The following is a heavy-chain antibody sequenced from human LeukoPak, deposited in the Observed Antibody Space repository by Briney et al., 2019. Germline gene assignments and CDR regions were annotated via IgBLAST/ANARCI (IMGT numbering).Heavy chain of an antibody. J-gene: IGHJ4*02. V-gene: IGHV1-69*06. CDR3: ARAKGSSSGGNFDY. CDR1: GCTFSSYA. D-gene: IGHD6-6*01. CDR2: IIPIFGTA. Sequence: ASVKVSCKASGCTFSSYAISWVRQAPGQGLEWMGGIIPIFGTANYAQKFQGRVTITADKSTSTAYMELSSLRSEDTAVYYCARAKGSSSGGNFDYWGQGTLVTVSS.